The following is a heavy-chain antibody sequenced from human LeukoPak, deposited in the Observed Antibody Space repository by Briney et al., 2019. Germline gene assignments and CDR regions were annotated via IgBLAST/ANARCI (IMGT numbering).Heavy chain of an antibody. V-gene: IGHV4-59*01. CDR2: IYYSGST. D-gene: IGHD3-22*01. CDR1: GGSISSYY. Sequence: SETLSLTCTVSGGSISSYYWSWIRQPPGKGLEWIGYIYYSGSTNYNPSLKSRVTISVDTSKNQFSLKLSSVTAADTAVYYCARGDYYDSSGYYRAFDYWGQGTLVTVSS. J-gene: IGHJ4*02. CDR3: ARGDYYDSSGYYRAFDY.